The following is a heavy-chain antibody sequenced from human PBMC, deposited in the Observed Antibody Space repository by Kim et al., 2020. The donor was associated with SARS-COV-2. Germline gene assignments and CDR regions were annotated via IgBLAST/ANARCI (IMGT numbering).Heavy chain of an antibody. V-gene: IGHV4-4*07. CDR3: ASATVLHYYYMDV. J-gene: IGHJ6*03. Sequence: YNPSLKSRVPMSVDTSKNQFSLKLSSVTAADTAVYYCASATVLHYYYMDVWGKGTTVTVSS. D-gene: IGHD1-1*01.